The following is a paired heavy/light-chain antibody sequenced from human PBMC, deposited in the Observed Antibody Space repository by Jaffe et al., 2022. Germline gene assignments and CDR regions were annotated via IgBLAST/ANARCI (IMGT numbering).Light chain of an antibody. Sequence: QLMVTQSPSASASLGASVRLTCTLDSGHSTYAIAWHQQQPEKGPRFLMRLNSDGSHTKGDGIPDRFSGSSSGAERYLIISSLQSDDEADYYCQTWGTGMVFGGGTKLTVL. CDR1: SGHSTYA. J-gene: IGLJ2*01. CDR3: QTWGTGMV. CDR2: LNSDGSH. V-gene: IGLV4-69*01.
Heavy chain of an antibody. CDR2: ISGTGGTT. J-gene: IGHJ4*02. CDR3: GREAQFDH. V-gene: IGHV3-48*01. Sequence: EVRLVESGGALVQPGGSLRLSCAASGFVFSDYSMVWARQAPGRGLEWLSYISGTGGTTYYADSVKGRFTSSRDNAKKFLYLQMTSLRAEDTAVYYCGREAQFDHWGQGTLVTVSS. CDR1: GFVFSDYS.